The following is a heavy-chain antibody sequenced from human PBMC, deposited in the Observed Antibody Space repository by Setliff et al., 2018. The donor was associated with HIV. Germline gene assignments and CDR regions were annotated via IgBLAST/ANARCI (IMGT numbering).Heavy chain of an antibody. Sequence: ASVKVSCKASGYTFTSHYIHWVRQAPGQGLEWMGWISAYNGNTNYAQKLQGRVTMTTDTSTSTAYMELRSLRSDDTAVYYCARAAGVPAVHTPFRYYYYMDVWGKGTTVTVSS. V-gene: IGHV1-18*04. CDR3: ARAAGVPAVHTPFRYYYYMDV. CDR1: GYTFTSHY. CDR2: ISAYNGNT. D-gene: IGHD2-2*01. J-gene: IGHJ6*03.